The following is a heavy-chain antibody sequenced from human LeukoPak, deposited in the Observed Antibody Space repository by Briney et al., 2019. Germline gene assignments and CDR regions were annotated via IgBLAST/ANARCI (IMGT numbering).Heavy chain of an antibody. CDR3: AFAIGNYGFITTGPADY. J-gene: IGHJ4*02. Sequence: GGSLTLSCVASGFTFSSYSMNRVRQAPGKGLEWVSSISSSGSYKYYADLVKGRFTISRDNAKHSLYLQMNSLRAEGTAVYYCAFAIGNYGFITTGPADYWGQGTLVTVSS. V-gene: IGHV3-21*01. CDR1: GFTFSSYS. CDR2: ISSSGSYK. D-gene: IGHD1-1*01.